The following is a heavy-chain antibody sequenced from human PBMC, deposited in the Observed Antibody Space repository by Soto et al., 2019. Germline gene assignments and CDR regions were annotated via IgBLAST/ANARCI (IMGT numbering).Heavy chain of an antibody. CDR3: ARHLLLYSYDSSGWAFDI. D-gene: IGHD3-22*01. J-gene: IGHJ3*02. CDR2: IYYSGST. V-gene: IGHV4-31*01. Sequence: QVQLQESGPGLVKPSQTLSLTCTVSGGSISSGGYYWSWIRQHPGKGLEWIGYIYYSGSTYYNPSLKSQVTISVDTSKNQFSLKLSSVTAADTSVYYCARHLLLYSYDSSGWAFDIWGQGTMVTVSS. CDR1: GGSISSGGYY.